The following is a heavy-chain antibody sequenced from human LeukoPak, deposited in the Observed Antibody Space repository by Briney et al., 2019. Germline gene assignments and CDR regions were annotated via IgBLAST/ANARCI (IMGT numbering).Heavy chain of an antibody. J-gene: IGHJ4*02. CDR2: IRYDGSNK. CDR1: GFTFSSYG. CDR3: AKGPMWFGELSSLLFDY. D-gene: IGHD3-10*01. V-gene: IGHV3-30*02. Sequence: KTGGSLRLSCAASGFTFSSYGMHWVRQAPGKGLEWVAFIRYDGSNKYYADSVKGRFTISRDNSKNTLYLQMNSLRAEDTAVYYCAKGPMWFGELSSLLFDYWGQGTLVTVSS.